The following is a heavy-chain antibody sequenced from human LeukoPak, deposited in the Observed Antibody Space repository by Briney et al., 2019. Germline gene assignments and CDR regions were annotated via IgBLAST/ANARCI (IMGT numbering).Heavy chain of an antibody. V-gene: IGHV4-31*03. J-gene: IGHJ6*03. CDR3: ARQGSSSGYYYYYMAV. Sequence: SQTLSLTCTVSGGSISSGGYYWSWLRQHPGKGLEWIGYIYYSGSTYYNPSLKSRVTISVDTSKNQFSLKLSSVTAADPAVYYCARQGSSSGYYYYYMAVWGKGTPVTVSS. D-gene: IGHD6-6*01. CDR2: IYYSGST. CDR1: GGSISSGGYY.